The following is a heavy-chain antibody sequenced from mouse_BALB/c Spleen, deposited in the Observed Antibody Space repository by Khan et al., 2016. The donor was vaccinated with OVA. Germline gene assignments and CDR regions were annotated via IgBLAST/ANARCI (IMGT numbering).Heavy chain of an antibody. CDR1: GYTFSSYW. J-gene: IGHJ3*01. CDR3: ARPSITTSTFSY. CDR2: ILPGSGST. Sequence: QVRLQQSGAELMKPGASVKISCKATGYTFSSYWIEWVKQRPGHGLEWIGEILPGSGSTNYNEKFKDKATFTADTSSNTAYMQLSSLTSEDSAVYYCARPSITTSTFSYWGQGTLVTVSA. V-gene: IGHV1-9*01. D-gene: IGHD1-2*01.